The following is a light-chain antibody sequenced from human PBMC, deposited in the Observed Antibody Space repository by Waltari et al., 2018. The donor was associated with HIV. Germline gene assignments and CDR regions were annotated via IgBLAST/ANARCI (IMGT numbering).Light chain of an antibody. J-gene: IGLJ2*01. Sequence: QPASVSGSPGQPITISCAGTGAEIGAYNYVAWYQKLPDSVPKLIIYDVTSRPSGISDRFSASKSGNAASLTISGLQAEDEGDYYCSSYTTFNTVIFGGGTKLTVL. V-gene: IGLV2-14*03. CDR3: SSYTTFNTVI. CDR2: DVT. CDR1: GAEIGAYNY.